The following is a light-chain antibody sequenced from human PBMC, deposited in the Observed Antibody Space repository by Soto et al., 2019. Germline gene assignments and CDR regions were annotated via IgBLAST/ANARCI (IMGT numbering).Light chain of an antibody. CDR2: LGS. CDR3: GQCLRTPFT. V-gene: IGKV2-28*01. Sequence: DLVLIQSPLSLPVTPGEPASISCRSSQSLLHTNGHNYVDWYVQKPGESPQPLIYLGSTRASGVPDRFSASGSGTDFTLKISRVEAEDVRVYYCGQCLRTPFTFGGGTKVEIK. J-gene: IGKJ4*01. CDR1: QSLLHTNGHNY.